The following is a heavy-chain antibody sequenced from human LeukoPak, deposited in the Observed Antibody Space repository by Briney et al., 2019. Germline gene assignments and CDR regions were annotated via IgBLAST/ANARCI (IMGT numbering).Heavy chain of an antibody. D-gene: IGHD5-12*01. V-gene: IGHV1-69*01. CDR2: IIPIFGTA. CDR1: GGTFSSYA. CDR3: ARLGVATTVDY. Sequence: GSSVKVSCKASGGTFSSYAISWVRQAPGQGLEWMGGIIPIFGTANYAQKFQGRVTITADESTSTAYMELSGLRSEDTAVYYCARLGVATTVDYWGQGTLVTVSS. J-gene: IGHJ4*02.